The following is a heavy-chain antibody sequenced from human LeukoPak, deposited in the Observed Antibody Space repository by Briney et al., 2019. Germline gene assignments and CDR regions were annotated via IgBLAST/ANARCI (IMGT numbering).Heavy chain of an antibody. CDR3: SKGHYYDRSGYYYDY. Sequence: GGSLRLSCAASGSTFSSYAMSWVRQAPGKGLEWVSAISGSGGSTYYADSVKGRFTISRDNSKNTLYLQMNSLRAEDTAVYYCSKGHYYDRSGYYYDYWGQGTLVTVSS. CDR1: GSTFSSYA. V-gene: IGHV3-23*01. D-gene: IGHD3-22*01. CDR2: ISGSGGST. J-gene: IGHJ4*02.